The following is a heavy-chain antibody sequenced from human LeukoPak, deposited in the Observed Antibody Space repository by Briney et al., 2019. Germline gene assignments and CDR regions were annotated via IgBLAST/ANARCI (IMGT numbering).Heavy chain of an antibody. J-gene: IGHJ4*02. CDR3: ARLPSYRSSTSCYFWGLDY. V-gene: IGHV4-59*08. Sequence: SETLSLTCTVSGDSISSYYWSWIRQPPGKGLEWIGYIYYSGSANYNPSLKSRVTISIDTSKNQFSLKLSSVTAADTAVYYCARLPSYRSSTSCYFWGLDYWGQGTLVTVSS. CDR2: IYYSGSA. CDR1: GDSISSYY. D-gene: IGHD2-2*01.